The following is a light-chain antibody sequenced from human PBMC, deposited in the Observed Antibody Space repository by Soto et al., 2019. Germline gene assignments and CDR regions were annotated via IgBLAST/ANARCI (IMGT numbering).Light chain of an antibody. CDR3: QMHNMWVGT. CDR2: GAA. Sequence: IMMTKSTAILSESPGERATLSCRANQSISSNLAWYQQKPGQAPRLLIYGAATRATGIPARFSGSGSGTDFTLTITILQFQDLAVYYCQMHNMWVGTIGSGTKVDI. CDR1: QSISSN. J-gene: IGKJ3*01. V-gene: IGKV3-15*01.